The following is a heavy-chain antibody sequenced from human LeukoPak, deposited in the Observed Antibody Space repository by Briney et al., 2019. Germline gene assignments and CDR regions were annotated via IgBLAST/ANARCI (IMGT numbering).Heavy chain of an antibody. J-gene: IGHJ3*02. Sequence: SVKVSCKASGGTFCSYAISWVRQAPGQGLEWMGGIIPIFGTANYAQKFQGRVTITADESTSTAYMELSSLRSEDTAVYYCARDTGSGSTVGDAFDIWGQGTMVTVSS. CDR3: ARDTGSGSTVGDAFDI. V-gene: IGHV1-69*13. D-gene: IGHD4-17*01. CDR2: IIPIFGTA. CDR1: GGTFCSYA.